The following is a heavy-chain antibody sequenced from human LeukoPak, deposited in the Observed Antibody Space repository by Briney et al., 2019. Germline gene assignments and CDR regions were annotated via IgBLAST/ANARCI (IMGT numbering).Heavy chain of an antibody. CDR3: ARGGGYSFGPSDF. CDR2: IKTNSGST. Sequence: ASVKVSCKASGYTFTGYYMHWVRQAPGQGLEWMGWIKTNSGSTNYPQKFQGRVTMTRDTSIDTAYMELSRLRSDDTAVYYCARGGGYSFGPSDFWGQGTLVTVSS. J-gene: IGHJ4*02. V-gene: IGHV1-2*02. CDR1: GYTFTGYY. D-gene: IGHD5-18*01.